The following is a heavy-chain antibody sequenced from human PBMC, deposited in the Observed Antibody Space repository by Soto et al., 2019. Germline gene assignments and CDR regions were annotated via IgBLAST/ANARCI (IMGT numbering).Heavy chain of an antibody. D-gene: IGHD3-16*02. CDR2: ISGSGGST. CDR3: AKDLSAPNYDYIWGSYRYYFDY. V-gene: IGHV3-23*01. Sequence: EVQLLESGGGLVQPGGSLRLSCAASGFNFSSYAMSWVRQAPGKGLEWVSAISGSGGSTYYADSVKGRFTISRDNSKNTLYLQMNRLRAEDTAVYYCAKDLSAPNYDYIWGSYRYYFDYWGQGPLVTVSA. J-gene: IGHJ4*02. CDR1: GFNFSSYA.